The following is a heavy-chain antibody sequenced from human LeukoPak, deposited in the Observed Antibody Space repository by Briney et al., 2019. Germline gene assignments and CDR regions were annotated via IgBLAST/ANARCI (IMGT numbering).Heavy chain of an antibody. J-gene: IGHJ3*02. CDR3: ARSGGHDAFDI. Sequence: SRTLSLTCAISGDSVSSYSAAWSWIRQSPSRGLEWLGRTYYRYKWYNDYAVSVKSRITINPDTSKNQFSLQLTSVTPEDTAVYYCARSGGHDAFDIWGQGTTVSPSS. V-gene: IGHV6-1*01. D-gene: IGHD4-23*01. CDR1: GDSVSSYSAA. CDR2: TYYRYKWYN.